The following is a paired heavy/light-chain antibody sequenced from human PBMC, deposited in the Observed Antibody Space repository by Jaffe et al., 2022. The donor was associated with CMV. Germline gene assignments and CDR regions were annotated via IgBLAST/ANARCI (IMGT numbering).Light chain of an antibody. J-gene: IGKJ2*01. Sequence: DVQMTQSPFSLSASVGDRVTITCQASQDISNYLNWYQQKPGKAPKLLIYDVSTLETGVPSKFSGSGSGTDFTLTISSLQPEDIATYYCQQYDNFPYTFGQGTKLEI. CDR2: DVS. V-gene: IGKV1-33*01. CDR1: QDISNY. CDR3: QQYDNFPYT.
Heavy chain of an antibody. CDR2: TSGSGGRT. CDR3: AKDHFFSTTGGAFDI. J-gene: IGHJ3*02. Sequence: EVQLVESGGGLVQPGGSLRLSCAASGFTFSTYDMTWVRQAPGKGLEWVSTTSGSGGRTFYADSVKGRFTISRDNSKNTLYLQMNSLRAEDTALYFCAKDHFFSTTGGAFDIWGQGTMVTVSS. V-gene: IGHV3-23*04. D-gene: IGHD1-26*01. CDR1: GFTFSTYD.